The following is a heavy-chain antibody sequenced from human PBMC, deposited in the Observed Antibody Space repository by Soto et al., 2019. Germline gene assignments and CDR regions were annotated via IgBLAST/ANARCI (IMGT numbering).Heavy chain of an antibody. V-gene: IGHV1-18*01. J-gene: IGHJ1*01. CDR1: GYTFTNYV. D-gene: IGHD3-22*01. Sequence: ASVKVSCKTSGYTFTNYVITWVRQAPGQGLEWMGWISAYNGNTGYTQKLQGRVTITTGTSTSTAYMELRSLRSDDTAVYYCARDLGYYYDSSGFYSYFQYWGQGTLVTVSS. CDR2: ISAYNGNT. CDR3: ARDLGYYYDSSGFYSYFQY.